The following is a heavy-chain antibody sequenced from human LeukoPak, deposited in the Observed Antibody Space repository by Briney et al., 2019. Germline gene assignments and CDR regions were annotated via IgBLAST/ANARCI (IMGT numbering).Heavy chain of an antibody. Sequence: GGSLRLSCAASGFIFGSYGLHWVRQAPGKGLEWVTFIRFDGSHKYYADSVKGRFSISRDNSKSTLYLQMNSLRTEDTAVYYCAKDGTSAGDSSGYYNYWGQGTLVTVSS. CDR1: GFIFGSYG. D-gene: IGHD3-22*01. CDR3: AKDGTSAGDSSGYYNY. CDR2: IRFDGSHK. V-gene: IGHV3-30*02. J-gene: IGHJ4*02.